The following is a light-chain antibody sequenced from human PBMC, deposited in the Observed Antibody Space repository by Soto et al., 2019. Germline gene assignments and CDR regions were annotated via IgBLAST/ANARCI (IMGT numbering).Light chain of an antibody. Sequence: DIQMTQVPSTLSASVGDRVTITCRASQSISTWLAWYQHKPGKAPKLLIYQASSLEGGGPSRFSGSGSGTVFTLTISSLQYDDFATYYCQQYDISSRTFGQGTKVETK. CDR3: QQYDISSRT. CDR1: QSISTW. V-gene: IGKV1-5*03. CDR2: QAS. J-gene: IGKJ2*02.